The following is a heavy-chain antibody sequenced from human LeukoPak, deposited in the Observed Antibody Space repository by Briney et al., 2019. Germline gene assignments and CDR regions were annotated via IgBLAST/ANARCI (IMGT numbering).Heavy chain of an antibody. CDR2: IYYSGST. D-gene: IGHD5-12*01. CDR1: GGSISSGGYY. Sequence: SETLSLTCTVSGGSISSGGYYWSWIRQHPGKGLEWIGYIYYSGSTYYNPSLKSRVTISVDTSKNQFSLKLSSVTAADTAVYYCAAIVATEYYHYGMDVWGQGTTVTVSS. J-gene: IGHJ6*02. V-gene: IGHV4-31*03. CDR3: AAIVATEYYHYGMDV.